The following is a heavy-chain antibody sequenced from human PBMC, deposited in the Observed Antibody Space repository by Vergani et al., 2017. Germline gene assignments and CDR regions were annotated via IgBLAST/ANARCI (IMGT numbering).Heavy chain of an antibody. Sequence: EVQLVESGGGLVQPGGSLRLSCAASGFTFSSYDMNWVRQAPGKGLEWVSYISSSGSTIYYADSVKGRFTISRDNAKNSLYLQMNSLRAEDTAVYYCAREVYREQLVKTYYGMDVGGQGTTVTVAS. CDR3: AREVYREQLVKTYYGMDV. D-gene: IGHD6-13*01. V-gene: IGHV3-48*03. J-gene: IGHJ6*02. CDR2: ISSSGSTI. CDR1: GFTFSSYD.